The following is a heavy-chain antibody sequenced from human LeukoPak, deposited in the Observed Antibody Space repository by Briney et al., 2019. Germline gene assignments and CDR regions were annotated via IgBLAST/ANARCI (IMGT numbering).Heavy chain of an antibody. CDR1: GFTFSSYW. D-gene: IGHD5-12*01. V-gene: IGHV3-7*01. CDR3: AREVVAQWGEFDY. J-gene: IGHJ4*02. CDR2: IKQDGSEK. Sequence: GGSLRLSCAASGFTFSSYWMSWVRQAPGKGLEWVANIKQDGSEKYYVDSVKGRFTISRDNAKNSLYLQMNSLRAEDTAVYYCAREVVAQWGEFDYWGQGTLVTVSS.